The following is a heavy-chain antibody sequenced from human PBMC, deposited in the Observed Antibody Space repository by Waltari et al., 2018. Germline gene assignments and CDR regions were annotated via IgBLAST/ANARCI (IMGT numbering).Heavy chain of an antibody. Sequence: QVQLQQWGAGLLKPSETLSLTCAVYGGSFSGYYWSWIRQPPGKGLEWIGEINHSGSTNYNPSLKSRVTISVDTSKNQFSLKLSSVTAADTAVYYCARRRQLGFYYYYMDVWGKGTTVTVSS. CDR1: GGSFSGYY. J-gene: IGHJ6*03. V-gene: IGHV4-34*01. CDR3: ARRRQLGFYYYYMDV. CDR2: INHSGST. D-gene: IGHD6-13*01.